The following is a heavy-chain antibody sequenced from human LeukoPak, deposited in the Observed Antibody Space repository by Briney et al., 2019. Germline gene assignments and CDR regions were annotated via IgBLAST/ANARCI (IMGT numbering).Heavy chain of an antibody. D-gene: IGHD6-13*01. Sequence: GGSLRLSCAASGFTFSSYGMSWVRQAPGKGLEWVSAISGSGTSTFYADSVKGRFTISRDNSKNTLYLQMNSLRAEDTATYYCAIGSSWGDAFDLWGQGTMVTVSS. CDR2: ISGSGTST. V-gene: IGHV3-23*01. J-gene: IGHJ3*01. CDR1: GFTFSSYG. CDR3: AIGSSWGDAFDL.